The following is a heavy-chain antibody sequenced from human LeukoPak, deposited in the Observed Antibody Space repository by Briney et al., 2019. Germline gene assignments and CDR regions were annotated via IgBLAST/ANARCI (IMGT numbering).Heavy chain of an antibody. Sequence: SVKVSCKASGGTFSSYAISWVRQAPGQGLEWMGGIIPIFGTANYAQKFQGRVTIAADESTSTAYMELSSLRSEDTAVYYCARELPSPNDHHYFDYWGQGTLVTVSS. D-gene: IGHD1-1*01. J-gene: IGHJ4*02. CDR2: IIPIFGTA. CDR1: GGTFSSYA. V-gene: IGHV1-69*13. CDR3: ARELPSPNDHHYFDY.